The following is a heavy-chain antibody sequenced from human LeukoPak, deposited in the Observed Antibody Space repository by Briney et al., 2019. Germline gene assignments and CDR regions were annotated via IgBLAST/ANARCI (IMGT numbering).Heavy chain of an antibody. CDR2: IVVGSGNT. Sequence: SVKVSCKASGFTFTRSAWQWLRQARGQRLEWIGWIVVGSGNTNYAQKFQERVTITRDMSTSTDYMALSSLRNELKVVYYCAASPDYYDTSGDSYYFEYWGQGTLVTVSS. CDR1: GFTFTRSA. J-gene: IGHJ4*02. V-gene: IGHV1-58*01. D-gene: IGHD3-22*01. CDR3: AASPDYYDTSGDSYYFEY.